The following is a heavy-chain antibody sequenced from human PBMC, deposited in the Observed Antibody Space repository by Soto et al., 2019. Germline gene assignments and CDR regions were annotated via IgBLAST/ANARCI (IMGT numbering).Heavy chain of an antibody. J-gene: IGHJ4*02. CDR1: GGAIGNDC. Sequence: LSLTCTVSGGAIGNDCWSWIRQPAGKGLEWIGRICGSESTTHKPSLGSRVTMSKDTSKNQVALKLSSVTAADTAVYYCAREYWESSGLCYFDYWGQGTRVTVSS. V-gene: IGHV4-4*07. CDR3: AREYWESSGLCYFDY. CDR2: ICGSEST. D-gene: IGHD3-22*01.